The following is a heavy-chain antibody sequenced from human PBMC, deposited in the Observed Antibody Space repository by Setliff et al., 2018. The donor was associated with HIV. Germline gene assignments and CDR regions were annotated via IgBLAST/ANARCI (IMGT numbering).Heavy chain of an antibody. D-gene: IGHD6-19*01. J-gene: IGHJ6*03. CDR3: ARGLAVAGKSYYSYYYMDV. Sequence: ASVKVSCKASGYSFTSYDINWVRQATGQGLEWMGWMNPNSGNTGYAQKFQGRVTMTRNTSISTAYMELSSLRSEDTAVYYCARGLAVAGKSYYSYYYMDVWGKGTTVTVSS. CDR2: MNPNSGNT. V-gene: IGHV1-8*01. CDR1: GYSFTSYD.